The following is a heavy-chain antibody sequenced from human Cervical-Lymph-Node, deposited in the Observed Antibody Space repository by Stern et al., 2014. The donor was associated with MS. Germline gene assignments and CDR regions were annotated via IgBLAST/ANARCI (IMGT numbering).Heavy chain of an antibody. V-gene: IGHV4-61*01. Sequence: QVQLQESGPGLVKPSETLSLTCTVSGGSVSIGSHYWSWIRQPPGKGLEWLGYVSYSGSPNYNPSLKSRVNISVDTSKDQFSLKLNSVTAADTAVYYCARAYWYFDLWGRGTLVTVSS. CDR1: GGSVSIGSHY. J-gene: IGHJ2*01. CDR3: ARAYWYFDL. CDR2: VSYSGSP.